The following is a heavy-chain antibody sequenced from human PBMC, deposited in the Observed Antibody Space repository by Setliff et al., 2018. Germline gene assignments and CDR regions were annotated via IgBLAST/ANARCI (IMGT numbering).Heavy chain of an antibody. V-gene: IGHV1-18*01. CDR2: ISPYNGNT. J-gene: IGHJ4*02. CDR1: GYTFKTYG. CDR3: AKQGDLAFDY. Sequence: GASVKVSCKASGYTFKTYGFTWVRQAPGQGLEWMGWISPYNGNTNSAQKFQGRVTMTTDTSTSTAYMELKSLRYDDTAVYYCAKQGDLAFDYWGQGTQVTVSS. D-gene: IGHD3-16*01.